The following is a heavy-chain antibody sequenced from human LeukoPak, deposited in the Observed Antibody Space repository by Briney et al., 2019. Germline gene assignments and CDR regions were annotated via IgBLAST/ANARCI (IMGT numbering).Heavy chain of an antibody. V-gene: IGHV1-24*01. CDR1: GYTLTQLS. CDR3: ATEANGYFLY. J-gene: IGHJ4*02. Sequence: TVKLSRKVSGYTLTQLSIHCVPQAPGKGHEWMVGFDPEDGETIYAQQFQGGLTMTEDTSTDTAYMEVSSLTTEDTAVYYCATEANGYFLYWGEGTLVTVSS. D-gene: IGHD3-22*01. CDR2: FDPEDGET.